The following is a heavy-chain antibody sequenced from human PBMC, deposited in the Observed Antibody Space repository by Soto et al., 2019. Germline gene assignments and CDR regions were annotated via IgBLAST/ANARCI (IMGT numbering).Heavy chain of an antibody. D-gene: IGHD2-8*01. Sequence: PGGSLRLSYAASGFTFSSYGMHWVRQAPGKGLEWVAVISYDGSNKYYADSVKGRFTISRDNSKNTLYLQMNRLRAEDTAVYYCAKAPLGRRYAIAYYYMDVWAKGTTVTVSS. CDR2: ISYDGSNK. J-gene: IGHJ6*03. CDR1: GFTFSSYG. CDR3: AKAPLGRRYAIAYYYMDV. V-gene: IGHV3-30*18.